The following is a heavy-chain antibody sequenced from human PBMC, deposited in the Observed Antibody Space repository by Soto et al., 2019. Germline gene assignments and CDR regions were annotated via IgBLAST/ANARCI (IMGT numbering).Heavy chain of an antibody. J-gene: IGHJ3*02. V-gene: IGHV5-51*01. CDR1: GYKFTTYG. CDR3: ARDSLDGDAFDI. CDR2: IYPGDSDV. Sequence: EVQLVQSGAEVKKPGESLKISCKGSGYKFTTYGIGWVRQMPGKGLERVGIIYPGDSDVRFSPSFEGQVTISADRSTSTAYLQWSSLKASDTAMYYCARDSLDGDAFDIWGQGTMVIVSA. D-gene: IGHD1-1*01.